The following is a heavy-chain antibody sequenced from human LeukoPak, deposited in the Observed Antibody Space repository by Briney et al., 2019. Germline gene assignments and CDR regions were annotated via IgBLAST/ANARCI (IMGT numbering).Heavy chain of an antibody. J-gene: IGHJ4*02. CDR1: GFTFSSYS. CDR2: ISLHGTDS. CDR3: ARDGEAFGWNYAFDY. V-gene: IGHV3-30*03. D-gene: IGHD1-7*01. Sequence: GGSLRLSCAASGFTFSSYSMSWVRQAPGKGLEWVAVISLHGTDSFYADSVKGRFTISRDNSKNTLYLQMSSLRAEDTAVYFCARDGEAFGWNYAFDYWGQGTLVTVSS.